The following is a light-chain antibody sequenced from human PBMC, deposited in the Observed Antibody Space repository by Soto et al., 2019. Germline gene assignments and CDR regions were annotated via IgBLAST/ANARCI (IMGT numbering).Light chain of an antibody. J-gene: IGLJ1*01. Sequence: QSALTQPASVSGSPGQSITISCTGTSGDVGGYYYVSWYQQLPGKAPKLMISEVSNRPSGVSNRFSGSKSGTSATLGITGLQTGDEADYYCGTWDSSLTAVYVFGTGTKLTVL. CDR1: SGDVGGYYY. CDR2: EVS. CDR3: GTWDSSLTAVYV. V-gene: IGLV2-14*01.